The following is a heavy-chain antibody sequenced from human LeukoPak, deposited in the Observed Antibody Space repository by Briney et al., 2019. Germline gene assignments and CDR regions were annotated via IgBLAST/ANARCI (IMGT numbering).Heavy chain of an antibody. V-gene: IGHV3-66*01. CDR2: IYSGGST. D-gene: IGHD6-13*01. J-gene: IGHJ4*02. Sequence: GGSLRLSCAASGFTVSSNYMSWVRQAPGKWLEWVSVIYSGGSTYYADSVKGRFTISRDNSKNTLYLQMNSLRAEDTAVYYCARDLAGYIADSPRDYWGQGTLVTVSS. CDR1: GFTVSSNY. CDR3: ARDLAGYIADSPRDY.